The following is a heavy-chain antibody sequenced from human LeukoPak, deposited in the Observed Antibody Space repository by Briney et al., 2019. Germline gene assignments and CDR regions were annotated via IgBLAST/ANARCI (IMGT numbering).Heavy chain of an antibody. V-gene: IGHV3-33*06. Sequence: SGGSLRLSCAASGFTFSSYGMHWVRQAPGKGLEWVAVIWHDGSNKYYVDSLKGRFTISRDNSKNTLYLQMNSLRVEDTAVYYCAKGSWETDFDYWGQGTLVTVSS. D-gene: IGHD1-26*01. J-gene: IGHJ4*02. CDR3: AKGSWETDFDY. CDR1: GFTFSSYG. CDR2: IWHDGSNK.